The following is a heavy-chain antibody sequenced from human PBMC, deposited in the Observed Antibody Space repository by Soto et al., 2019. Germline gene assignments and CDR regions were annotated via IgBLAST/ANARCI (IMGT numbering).Heavy chain of an antibody. V-gene: IGHV3-33*01. Sequence: QVQLVESGGGVVQPGRSLRLSCAASGFTFSSYGMHWVRQAPGKGLEWLAVIWYDGNNKYYADSVKGRFTISRDNSKNTLYLQVNSLRAEDTAVYYCARARQLPRRRTAVCAFDIWGQGTMVTVSS. CDR3: ARARQLPRRRTAVCAFDI. D-gene: IGHD6-19*01. J-gene: IGHJ3*02. CDR2: IWYDGNNK. CDR1: GFTFSSYG.